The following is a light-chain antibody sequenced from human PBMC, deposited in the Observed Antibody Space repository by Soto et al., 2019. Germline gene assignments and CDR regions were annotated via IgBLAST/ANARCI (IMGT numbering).Light chain of an antibody. V-gene: IGKV3-15*01. CDR2: GAS. Sequence: EIVLTQSPATLAVSPWERATLSSRPSQSVSSNLAWYQQKPGQAPRLLIYGASTRATGIPARFSGSGPGTEFTLTISSLQSEDFAVYYCQQYNNWPPITFGQGTRLEIK. J-gene: IGKJ5*01. CDR1: QSVSSN. CDR3: QQYNNWPPIT.